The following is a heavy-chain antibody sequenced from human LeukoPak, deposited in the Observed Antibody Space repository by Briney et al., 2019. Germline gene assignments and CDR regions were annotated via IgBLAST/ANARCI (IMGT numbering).Heavy chain of an antibody. Sequence: ASVKVSCKVSGYTLTELSMFWVRQAPGKGLGWMGSFDPEDGKTVYAQKFQGRVTMTEDTSTDTAYMELSSLRSEDTAVYYCATGYLVTAGLMDVWGQGTTVTVSS. CDR2: FDPEDGKT. CDR3: ATGYLVTAGLMDV. CDR1: GYTLTELS. V-gene: IGHV1-24*01. J-gene: IGHJ6*02. D-gene: IGHD6-13*01.